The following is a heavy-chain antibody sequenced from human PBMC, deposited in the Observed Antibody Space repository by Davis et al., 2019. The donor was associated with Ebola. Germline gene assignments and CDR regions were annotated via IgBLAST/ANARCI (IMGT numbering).Heavy chain of an antibody. CDR2: INPNDGRT. D-gene: IGHD5-12*01. V-gene: IGHV1-46*03. CDR3: TTPGGQDSGYDVFDI. CDR1: GYTFTNYY. Sequence: ASVKVSCKASGYTFTNYYMHWARQVPGQGLERMGMINPNDGRTIYVQKFQGSVTVTRDTSTTTVYMDLSSLRSKDTALYYCTTPGGQDSGYDVFDIWGQGTMVTVSS. J-gene: IGHJ3*02.